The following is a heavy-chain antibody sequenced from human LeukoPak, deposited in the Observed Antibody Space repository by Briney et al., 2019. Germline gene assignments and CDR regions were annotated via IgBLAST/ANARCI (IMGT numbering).Heavy chain of an antibody. Sequence: GGSLRLSCAASGFIFTTYAMIWVRQAPGKGLEWVSTISGGGGSTFYADSVKGRFTIFGVNSKNTLYLQMNSLRAEDTAIYYCAKDMSDYTNFPDVWDQGTTVTVSS. V-gene: IGHV3-23*01. J-gene: IGHJ6*02. CDR3: AKDMSDYTNFPDV. CDR2: ISGGGGST. CDR1: GFIFTTYA. D-gene: IGHD4-11*01.